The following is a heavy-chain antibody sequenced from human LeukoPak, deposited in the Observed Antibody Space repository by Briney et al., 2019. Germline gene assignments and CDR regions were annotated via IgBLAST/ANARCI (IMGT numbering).Heavy chain of an antibody. V-gene: IGHV4-31*03. J-gene: IGHJ6*02. CDR2: IYYSGIT. Sequence: SETLSLTCTVSGDSISSGGYYWSWIRQHPGKGLEWIGYIYYSGITYYNPSLKSRVTISIDTSKNQFSLRLSSVTAADTAVYYCARDRRLIAARSGYYGMDVWGQGTTVTVSS. CDR1: GDSISSGGYY. D-gene: IGHD6-6*01. CDR3: ARDRRLIAARSGYYGMDV.